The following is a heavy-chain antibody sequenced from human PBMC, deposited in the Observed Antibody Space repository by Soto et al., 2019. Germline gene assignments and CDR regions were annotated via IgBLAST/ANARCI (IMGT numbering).Heavy chain of an antibody. CDR3: ARGQYCGGSCSYYGMDV. CDR2: IIPILGIA. J-gene: IGHJ6*02. V-gene: IGHV1-69*02. Sequence: QVQLVQSGAEVKKPGSSVKVSCKASGGTFSSYTISWVRQAPGQGLEWMGRIIPILGIANYAQKFQGRVTITADKSTSTANMELSSLRSEDTAVYYCARGQYCGGSCSYYGMDVWGQGTTVTVSS. CDR1: GGTFSSYT. D-gene: IGHD2-15*01.